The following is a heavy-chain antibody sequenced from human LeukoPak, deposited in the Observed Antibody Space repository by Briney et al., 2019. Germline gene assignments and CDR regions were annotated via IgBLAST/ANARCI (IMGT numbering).Heavy chain of an antibody. V-gene: IGHV3-9*01. Sequence: PGGSLRLSCAASGFTFDDYAIHWVRQVPGKGLEWVSGISGNSGSIGYADSVKGRFTISRDNAQSSVYLQMNSLRAEDTALYYCAKGEGLWLVPWFDYWGQGALVTVSS. CDR3: AKGEGLWLVPWFDY. CDR1: GFTFDDYA. CDR2: ISGNSGSI. D-gene: IGHD6-19*01. J-gene: IGHJ4*02.